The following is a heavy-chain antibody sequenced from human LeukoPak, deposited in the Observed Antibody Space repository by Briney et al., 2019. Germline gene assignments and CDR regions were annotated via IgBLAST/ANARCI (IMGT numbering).Heavy chain of an antibody. CDR2: ISSSGSTI. CDR3: ARSGFGELLSGGYFDY. V-gene: IGHV3-48*03. Sequence: GGSLRLSCAASGFTFSSYEMNWVRQAPGKGLEWVSYISSSGSTIYYADSVKGRFTISRDNAKNSLYLQMNSLRAEDTAVYYCARSGFGELLSGGYFDYWGQGTLVTVSS. D-gene: IGHD3-10*01. CDR1: GFTFSSYE. J-gene: IGHJ4*02.